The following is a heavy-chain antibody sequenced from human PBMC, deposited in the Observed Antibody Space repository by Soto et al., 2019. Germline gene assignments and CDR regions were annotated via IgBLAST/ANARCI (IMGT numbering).Heavy chain of an antibody. V-gene: IGHV4-30-4*01. CDR1: GDSISNGGYY. D-gene: IGHD3-16*02. CDR2: IDSSVSS. CDR3: ASRYLY. Sequence: PSETLSLTCTVSGDSISNGGYYWSWKLQTPGRGLELIGYIDSSVSSYYNPSLKSRLTMSVDMSKNQFSLRLPSVTAADTAVYYCASRYLYWGQGLLVTVSS. J-gene: IGHJ4*02.